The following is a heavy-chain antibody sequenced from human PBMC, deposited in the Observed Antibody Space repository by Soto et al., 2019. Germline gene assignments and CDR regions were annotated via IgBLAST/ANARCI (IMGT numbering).Heavy chain of an antibody. CDR1: GFTFSSYA. CDR2: ISGSGGST. Sequence: GGSLRLSCAASGFTFSSYAMSWVRQAPGKGLEWVSAISGSGGSTYYADSVKGRFTISRDNSKNTLYLQMNSLRAEDTAVYYCAKDCYSTSTSRYFQLAYYCMDDWGQGTMVTVSS. D-gene: IGHD2-2*01. J-gene: IGHJ6*02. CDR3: AKDCYSTSTSRYFQLAYYCMDD. V-gene: IGHV3-23*01.